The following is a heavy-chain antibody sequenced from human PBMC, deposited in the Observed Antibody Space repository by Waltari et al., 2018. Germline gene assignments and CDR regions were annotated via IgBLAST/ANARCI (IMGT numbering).Heavy chain of an antibody. J-gene: IGHJ4*02. Sequence: EVQLVESGGNLVQPGGSLRLSCAASGFTFGSDWMSWVRQAPGKGVELGATIKQDGTDKYYVDSVKGRFTVSRDNAKKSLHLQMNSLRAEDTAVYYCARWSRSLWLGGQGTLVTVSS. CDR1: GFTFGSDW. CDR3: ARWSRSLWL. V-gene: IGHV3-7*01. D-gene: IGHD3-10*01. CDR2: IKQDGTDK.